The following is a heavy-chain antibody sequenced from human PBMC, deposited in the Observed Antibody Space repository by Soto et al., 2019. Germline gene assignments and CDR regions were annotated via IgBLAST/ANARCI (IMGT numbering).Heavy chain of an antibody. CDR3: ARHLRRVAIFGEDQWWWFDP. CDR1: GDSITTTTSY. V-gene: IGHV4-39*01. J-gene: IGHJ5*02. CDR2: IYYTGDT. Sequence: PSETLSLTCTVSGDSITTTTSYWGWVRQPPGKGLEWIGSIYYTGDTFDNPSLKSRVTMSIDTPRNQFSLKLRSVTAEDTALCFCARHLRRVAIFGEDQWWWFDPWGQESWSPSPQ. D-gene: IGHD3-3*01.